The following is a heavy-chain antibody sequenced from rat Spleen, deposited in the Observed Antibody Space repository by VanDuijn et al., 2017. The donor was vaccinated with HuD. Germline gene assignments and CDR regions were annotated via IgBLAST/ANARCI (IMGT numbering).Heavy chain of an antibody. Sequence: QVQLKESGPGLVQPSQTLSLTCTVSGFSLSSNGVSWVRQPPGKSLEWIAAISSGGTTYYNSALKSRLSLSRDTSKSQVFLKMNSLQTEDTAIYYCTRDLGTEANYVMDAWGQGVMVTVSS. CDR2: ISSGGTT. J-gene: IGHJ2*01. D-gene: IGHD1-11*01. CDR3: TRDLGTEANYVMDA. CDR1: GFSLSSNG. V-gene: IGHV2S12*01.